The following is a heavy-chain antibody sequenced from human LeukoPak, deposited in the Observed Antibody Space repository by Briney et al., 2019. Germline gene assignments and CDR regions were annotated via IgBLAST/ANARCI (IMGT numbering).Heavy chain of an antibody. D-gene: IGHD5-12*01. CDR1: GFTFSSYG. CDR3: YLRRGHTPDRYYYYGMDV. V-gene: IGHV3-30*03. J-gene: IGHJ6*02. CDR2: ISYDGSNK. Sequence: GGSLRLSCAASGFTFSSYGMHWVRQAPGKGLEWVAVISYDGSNKYYADSVKGRFTISRDNSKNTLYLQMNSLRAEDTAVYYCYLRRGHTPDRYYYYGMDVWGQGTTVTVSS.